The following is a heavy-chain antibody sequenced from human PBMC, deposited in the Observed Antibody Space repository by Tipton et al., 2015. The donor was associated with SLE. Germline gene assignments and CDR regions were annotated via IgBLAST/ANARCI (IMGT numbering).Heavy chain of an antibody. J-gene: IGHJ3*02. D-gene: IGHD3-16*01. Sequence: LRLSCTVSGGSISSGGYYWSWIRQHPGKGLDWIGYIYYSGSTYYNPSLKSRVTISVDTSKNQFSLKLSSVTAADTAVYYCAREGGLPRPAFDIWGQGTKVTVSS. CDR2: IYYSGST. CDR1: GGSISSGGYY. V-gene: IGHV4-31*02. CDR3: AREGGLPRPAFDI.